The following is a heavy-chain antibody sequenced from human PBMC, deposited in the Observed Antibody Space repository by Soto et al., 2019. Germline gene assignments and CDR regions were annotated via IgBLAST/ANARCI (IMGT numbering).Heavy chain of an antibody. CDR3: AKDSEKTYDFWSGYYS. D-gene: IGHD3-3*01. CDR2: ISGSGGST. J-gene: IGHJ5*02. CDR1: AFTFSSYA. Sequence: GRSLRLSCTASAFTFSSYAMSWGRQAPGKGLEWVSAISGSGGSTYYADSVKGRFTISRDNSKNTLYLQMNSPRAEDTAVYYCAKDSEKTYDFWSGYYSWGQGT. V-gene: IGHV3-23*01.